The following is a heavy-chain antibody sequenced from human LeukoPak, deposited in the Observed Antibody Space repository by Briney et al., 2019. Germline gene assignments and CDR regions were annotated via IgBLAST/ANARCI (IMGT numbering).Heavy chain of an antibody. CDR2: IYYSGST. J-gene: IGHJ4*02. Sequence: SETLSLTCTVSGGSISSYYWSWIRQPPGKGLEWIGYIYYSGSTNYNPSLKSRVTISVDTSKNQFSLKLSSVTAADTAVYYCARGPTAYYLDYWGQGTLVTVSS. CDR1: GGSISSYY. V-gene: IGHV4-59*01. CDR3: ARGPTAYYLDY.